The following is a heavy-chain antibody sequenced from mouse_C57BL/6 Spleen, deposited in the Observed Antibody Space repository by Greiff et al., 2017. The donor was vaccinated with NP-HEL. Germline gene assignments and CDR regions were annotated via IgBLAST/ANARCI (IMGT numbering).Heavy chain of an antibody. Sequence: EVQLVESGGDLVKPGGSLKLSCAASGFTFSSYGMSWVRQTPDKRLEWVATISSGGSYTYYPDSVKGRFTISRDNAKNTLYLQMSSLKSEDTAMYYCARQETLDYWGQCTTLTVSS. CDR1: GFTFSSYG. V-gene: IGHV5-6*01. J-gene: IGHJ2*01. CDR2: ISSGGSYT. CDR3: ARQETLDY.